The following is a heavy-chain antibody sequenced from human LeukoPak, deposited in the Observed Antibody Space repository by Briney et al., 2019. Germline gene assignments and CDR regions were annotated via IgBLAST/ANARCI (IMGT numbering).Heavy chain of an antibody. Sequence: GGSLRLSCAASGFTFGSYSMNWVRQAPGKGLEWVSSISTSSSYIHYADSVKGRFTISRDNAKNSLYLQMNSLRVEDTAVYYCARNKGEWELHKADFDYWGQGTLVTVSS. J-gene: IGHJ4*02. V-gene: IGHV3-21*01. D-gene: IGHD3-16*01. CDR1: GFTFGSYS. CDR3: ARNKGEWELHKADFDY. CDR2: ISTSSSYI.